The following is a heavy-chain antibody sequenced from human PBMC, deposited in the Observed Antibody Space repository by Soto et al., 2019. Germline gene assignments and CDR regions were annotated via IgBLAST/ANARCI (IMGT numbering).Heavy chain of an antibody. CDR2: MNPNSGNT. Sequence: QVQLVQSGAEVKKPGASVKVSCKASGYTFTSYDINWVRQATGQGLEWMGWMNPNSGNTVYAQKFQGRVTTTRTPSRSTAYMELRSLRSEDTAVYYCARDKVVGETGNWGQGTLVTVSS. CDR3: ARDKVVGETGN. V-gene: IGHV1-8*01. J-gene: IGHJ4*02. D-gene: IGHD6-19*01. CDR1: GYTFTSYD.